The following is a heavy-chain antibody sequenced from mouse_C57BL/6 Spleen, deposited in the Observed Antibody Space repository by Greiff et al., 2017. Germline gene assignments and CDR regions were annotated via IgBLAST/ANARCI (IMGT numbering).Heavy chain of an antibody. J-gene: IGHJ2*01. Sequence: QVQLKQPGAELVRPGSSVKLSCKASGYTFTSYWMHWVKQRPIQGLEWIGNIDPSDSETHYNQKFKDKATLTVDKSSSTAYMQLSSLTSEDSAVYYCARIYDGYRFDYWGQGTTLTVSS. D-gene: IGHD2-3*01. CDR1: GYTFTSYW. CDR3: ARIYDGYRFDY. CDR2: IDPSDSET. V-gene: IGHV1-52*01.